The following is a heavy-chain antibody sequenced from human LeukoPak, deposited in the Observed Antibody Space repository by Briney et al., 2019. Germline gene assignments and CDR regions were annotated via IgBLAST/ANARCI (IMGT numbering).Heavy chain of an antibody. D-gene: IGHD4-17*01. V-gene: IGHV4-34*01. CDR3: ARGLDGDYDYYYYYGMDV. CDR2: INHSGST. Sequence: KISETLSLTCAVYGGSFSGYYWSWIRQPPGKGLEWIGEINHSGSTNYNPSPKSRVTISVDTSKNQFSLKLSSVTAADTAVYYCARGLDGDYDYYYYYGMDVWGQGTTVTVSS. CDR1: GGSFSGYY. J-gene: IGHJ6*02.